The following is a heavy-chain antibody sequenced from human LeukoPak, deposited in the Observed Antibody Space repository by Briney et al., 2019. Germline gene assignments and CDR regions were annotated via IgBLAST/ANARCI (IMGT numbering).Heavy chain of an antibody. D-gene: IGHD3-3*01. Sequence: GASLKVSCKAYGYTFTGYYMHWVRQAPGQSLDWMVWINPNSGGTNYAQKFQGRVTMTRDTSISTAYMELSRLRSDDTAVYYCARDRRETYYDFWSGSHDAFDIWGQGTMVTVSS. J-gene: IGHJ3*02. CDR2: INPNSGGT. V-gene: IGHV1-2*02. CDR1: GYTFTGYY. CDR3: ARDRRETYYDFWSGSHDAFDI.